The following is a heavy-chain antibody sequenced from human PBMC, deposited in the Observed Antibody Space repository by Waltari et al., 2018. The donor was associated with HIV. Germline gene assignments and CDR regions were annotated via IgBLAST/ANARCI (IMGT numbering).Heavy chain of an antibody. D-gene: IGHD3-22*01. CDR3: ARYYYDSSGYNGLKGLNSDYFDY. Sequence: PPGKGLEWIGSIYYSGSTYYNPSLKSRVTISVDTSKNQFSLKLSSVTAADTAVYYCARYYYDSSGYNGLKGLNSDYFDYWGQGTLVTVSS. J-gene: IGHJ4*02. V-gene: IGHV4-39*07. CDR2: IYYSGST.